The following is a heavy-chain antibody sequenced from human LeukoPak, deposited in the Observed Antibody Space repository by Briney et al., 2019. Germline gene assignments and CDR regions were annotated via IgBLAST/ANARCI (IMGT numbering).Heavy chain of an antibody. V-gene: IGHV3-53*01. CDR1: GFTVSSNY. CDR3: AGEITMVRGKSSAYYYGMDV. J-gene: IGHJ6*04. Sequence: PGGSLRLSCAASGFTVSSNYMSWVRQAPGKGLEWVSVIYSGGSTYYADSVKGRFTISRDNSKNTLYLQMNSLRAEDTAAYYCAGEITMVRGKSSAYYYGMDVWGKGTTATVSS. CDR2: IYSGGST. D-gene: IGHD3-10*01.